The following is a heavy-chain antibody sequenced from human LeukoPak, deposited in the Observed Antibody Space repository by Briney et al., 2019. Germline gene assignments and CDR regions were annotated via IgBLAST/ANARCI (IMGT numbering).Heavy chain of an antibody. V-gene: IGHV1-18*01. J-gene: IGHJ1*01. CDR3: ARAESMALYFLY. D-gene: IGHD1-14*01. CDR1: GYTFTDFG. Sequence: ASVKVSFKASGYTFTDFGFIWVRQAPGQGLEWMGGVSTYNGDTDYAKKFQDRVTMTTESSTQTTFMELRNLRSDDTAVYYCARAESMALYFLYWGQGTLVSVSS. CDR2: VSTYNGDT.